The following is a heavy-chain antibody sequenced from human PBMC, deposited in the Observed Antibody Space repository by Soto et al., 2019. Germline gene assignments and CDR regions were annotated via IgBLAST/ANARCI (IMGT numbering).Heavy chain of an antibody. Sequence: SSETLSLTCTVSGGSVSSGSYYWSWIRQPPGKGLEWIGYIYYSGSTNYNPSLKSRVTISVDTSKNQFSLKLSSVTAADTAVYYCARGVRYLDWLHNWFDPWGQGTLVTVSS. CDR2: IYYSGST. CDR3: ARGVRYLDWLHNWFDP. CDR1: GGSVSSGSYY. J-gene: IGHJ5*02. D-gene: IGHD3-9*01. V-gene: IGHV4-61*01.